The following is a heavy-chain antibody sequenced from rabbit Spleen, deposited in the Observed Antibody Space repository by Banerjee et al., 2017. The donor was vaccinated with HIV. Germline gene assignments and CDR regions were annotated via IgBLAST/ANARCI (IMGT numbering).Heavy chain of an antibody. J-gene: IGHJ4*01. V-gene: IGHV1S40*01. CDR3: VREAGYGGYGDANL. Sequence: QSLEESGGDLVKPGTSLTLTCKASGFSFSSGYYMCWVRQAPGKGLEWIACIAAGSGGTTYYANWVNGRFTISSHDAQNTLYLQLNSLTAADTATYFCVREAGYGGYGDANLWGQGTLVTVS. CDR2: IAAGSGGTT. D-gene: IGHD6-1*01. CDR1: GFSFSSGYY.